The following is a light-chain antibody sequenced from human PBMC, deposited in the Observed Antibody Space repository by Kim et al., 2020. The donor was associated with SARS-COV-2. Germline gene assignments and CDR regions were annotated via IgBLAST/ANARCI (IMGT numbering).Light chain of an antibody. CDR1: KLGDKY. V-gene: IGLV3-1*01. CDR2: QDS. J-gene: IGLJ3*02. Sequence: GSPGQTASITCSGDKLGDKYACWYQQKPGQSPVLVIYQDSKRPSGIPERFSGSNSGNTATLTISGTQAMDEADYYCQAWDSSTASFGGGTQLTVL. CDR3: QAWDSSTAS.